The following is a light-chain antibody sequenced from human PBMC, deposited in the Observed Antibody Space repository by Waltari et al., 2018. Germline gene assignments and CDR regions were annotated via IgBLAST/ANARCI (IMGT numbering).Light chain of an antibody. Sequence: DLQMTQSPSSLSASVGDRVTITCQASQDISNYLNWYQQKPGKAPKLLIYDASNLETGVPSRFSGSGSGTDFTFTISNLQPEDIATYYCQQYDNLPYTFGQGTKLEIK. CDR1: QDISNY. V-gene: IGKV1-33*01. J-gene: IGKJ2*01. CDR3: QQYDNLPYT. CDR2: DAS.